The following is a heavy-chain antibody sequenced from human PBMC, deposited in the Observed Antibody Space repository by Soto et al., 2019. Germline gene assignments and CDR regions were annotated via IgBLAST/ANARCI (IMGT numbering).Heavy chain of an antibody. D-gene: IGHD3-3*01. J-gene: IGHJ5*02. CDR3: ARGSGYDSIGP. Sequence: GESLKISCAASGFTFSSYSMNWVRQAPGKGLEWVSYISSSGSTIYYADSVKGRFTISRDTAKNSLYLQMNSLRDDDTAVYYCARGSGYDSIGPWGQGTLVTVSS. CDR2: ISSSGSTI. CDR1: GFTFSSYS. V-gene: IGHV3-48*02.